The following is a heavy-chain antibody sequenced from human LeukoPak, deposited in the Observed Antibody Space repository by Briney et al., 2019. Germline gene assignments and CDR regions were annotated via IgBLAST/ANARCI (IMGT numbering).Heavy chain of an antibody. CDR2: ISGGGGST. D-gene: IGHD3-22*01. J-gene: IGHJ4*02. CDR1: GFTFSSYA. V-gene: IGHV3-23*01. CDR3: AKDRGRYYDSSGYYWGYYFDS. Sequence: GGSLGLSCAASGFTFSSYAMSWVRQAPGKGLEWVSAISGGGGSTHYADSVTGRFTISRDNSKNTLYLEMSSLRAEDTAVYYCAKDRGRYYDSSGYYWGYYFDSWGQGILVTVST.